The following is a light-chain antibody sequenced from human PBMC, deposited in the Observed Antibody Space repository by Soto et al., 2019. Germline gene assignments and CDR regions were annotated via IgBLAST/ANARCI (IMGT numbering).Light chain of an antibody. J-gene: IGLJ3*02. CDR1: SSNIQSNS. V-gene: IGLV1-51*01. CDR3: GSWDNSLSAVV. Sequence: QSVLTQPPSVSAAPGQKVTISCSGSSSNIQSNSVFWYQHLPGTAPKLLIYDSNQRPSAIPDRFFGSNSGTSATLAITGLQTGDEADYYCGSWDNSLSAVVFGGGTKLTVL. CDR2: DSN.